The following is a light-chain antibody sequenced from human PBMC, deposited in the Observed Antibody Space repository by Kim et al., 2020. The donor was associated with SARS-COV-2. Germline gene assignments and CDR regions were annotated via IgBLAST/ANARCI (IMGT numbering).Light chain of an antibody. Sequence: SSPGGRATLSCRASQSVSSNYLAWYQQKPGQAPRVLIYGASSRATGILDRFSGSGSGTDFTLIISRLEPEDFAVYFCQQYGTSPYTFGQGTKLEI. CDR2: GAS. CDR3: QQYGTSPYT. J-gene: IGKJ2*01. V-gene: IGKV3-20*01. CDR1: QSVSSNY.